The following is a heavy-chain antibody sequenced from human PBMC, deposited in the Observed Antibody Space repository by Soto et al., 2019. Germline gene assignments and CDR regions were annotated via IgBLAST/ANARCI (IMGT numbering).Heavy chain of an antibody. CDR1: GGSISSSSYY. CDR2: IYYSGST. V-gene: IGHV4-39*01. J-gene: IGHJ4*02. Sequence: SETLSLTCTVSGGSISSSSYYWGWIRQPPGKGLEWIGSIYYSGSTYYNPSLKSRVTISVDTSKNQFSLKLSSVTAADTAVYYCERMGAVVQPLDYWGQGTLVTVSS. CDR3: ERMGAVVQPLDY. D-gene: IGHD1-26*01.